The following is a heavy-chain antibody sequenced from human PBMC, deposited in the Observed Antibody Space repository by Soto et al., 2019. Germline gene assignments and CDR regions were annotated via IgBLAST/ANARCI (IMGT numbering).Heavy chain of an antibody. D-gene: IGHD3-10*01. CDR2: INPNSGGT. CDR3: ARVTPATLRGAFDI. V-gene: IGHV1-2*02. J-gene: IGHJ3*02. Sequence: GASVKVSCKASGYTFTGYYMHWVRQAPGQGLEWMGWINPNSGGTNYAQKFQGRVTMTRDTSISTAYMELSRLRSDDTAVYYCARVTPATLRGAFDIWGQGTMVTVSS. CDR1: GYTFTGYY.